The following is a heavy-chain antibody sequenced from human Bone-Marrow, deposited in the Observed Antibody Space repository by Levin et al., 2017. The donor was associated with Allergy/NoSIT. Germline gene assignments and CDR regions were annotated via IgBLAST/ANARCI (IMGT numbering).Heavy chain of an antibody. V-gene: IGHV4-38-2*02. CDR3: ARDRYSAWGNFDF. CDR2: VYHGGST. Sequence: SQTLSLPCNVSGYLISTGYFWAWLRQSPGKGLEWIGNVYHGGSTIYNPSLKSRLTISVDTSKNQFSLRLTSVTVADTGVYYCARDRYSAWGNFDFWGRGALVTVSS. CDR1: GYLISTGYF. J-gene: IGHJ4*01. D-gene: IGHD3-9*01.